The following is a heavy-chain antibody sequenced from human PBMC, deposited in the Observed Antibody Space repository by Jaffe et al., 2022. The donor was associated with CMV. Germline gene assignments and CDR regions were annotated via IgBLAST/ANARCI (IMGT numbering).Heavy chain of an antibody. CDR1: RFTFNTYD. Sequence: QVQLVESGGGVVQPGRSLRLSCAASRFTFNTYDMHWVRQAPGKGLEWVAVIWYDGSNKYYADSVKGRFTISRDNSKNTLYLQMNSLTAEDTAVYYCARDVKSRTRIAVAAKGKTYGMDVWGQGTTVTVSS. J-gene: IGHJ6*02. CDR3: ARDVKSRTRIAVAAKGKTYGMDV. CDR2: IWYDGSNK. V-gene: IGHV3-33*01. D-gene: IGHD6-19*01.